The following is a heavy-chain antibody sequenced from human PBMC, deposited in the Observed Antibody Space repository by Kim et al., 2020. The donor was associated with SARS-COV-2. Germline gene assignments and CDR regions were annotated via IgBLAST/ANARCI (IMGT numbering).Heavy chain of an antibody. J-gene: IGHJ4*02. CDR2: ISWDGGST. D-gene: IGHD3-10*01. CDR3: AKDYGSGSYYVNSFDY. Sequence: GGSLRLSCAASGFTFDDYTMHWVRQAPGKGLEWVSLISWDGGSTYYADSVKGRFTISRDNSKNSLYLQMNSLRTEDTALYYCAKDYGSGSYYVNSFDYWGQGTLVTVSS. CDR1: GFTFDDYT. V-gene: IGHV3-43*01.